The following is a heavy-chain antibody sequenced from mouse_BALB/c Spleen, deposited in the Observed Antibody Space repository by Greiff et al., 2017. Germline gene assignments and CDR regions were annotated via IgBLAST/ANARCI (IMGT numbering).Heavy chain of an antibody. CDR2: IRLKSDNYAT. D-gene: IGHD1-1*01. J-gene: IGHJ2*01. Sequence: EVKLVESGGGLVQPGGSMKLSCVASGFTFSSYWMSWVRQSPEKGLEWVAEIRLKSDNYATHYAESVKGKFTISRDDSKSRLYLQMNSLRAEDTGIYYCTKSTTVVALDYWGQGTTLTVSS. V-gene: IGHV6-6*02. CDR1: GFTFSSYW. CDR3: TKSTTVVALDY.